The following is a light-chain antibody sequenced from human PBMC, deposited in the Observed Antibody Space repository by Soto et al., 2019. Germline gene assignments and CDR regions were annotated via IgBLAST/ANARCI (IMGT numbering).Light chain of an antibody. CDR3: SSYTSSSTRV. Sequence: QSALTQPASVSGSPGQSITISCTGTSSDVGGYNYVSWYQQHPGKAPKLMIYEVSNRPSGVSNRFSGSKSGNTASLTISGLXAXXXADXYCSSYTSSSTRVFGGGTKLTVL. CDR2: EVS. J-gene: IGLJ3*02. CDR1: SSDVGGYNY. V-gene: IGLV2-14*01.